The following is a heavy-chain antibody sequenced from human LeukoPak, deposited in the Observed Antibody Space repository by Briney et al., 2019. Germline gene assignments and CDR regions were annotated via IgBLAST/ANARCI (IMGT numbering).Heavy chain of an antibody. J-gene: IGHJ4*02. CDR1: GFTLSANY. Sequence: GGSLRLSCAASGFTLSANYMSWVRQAPGKGLEGVAVIFSGGNTYYADSVKGRFTISRDSSKNTLYLQMNSLRAEDTAVYYCARGTYGSGSHYFDYWGQGTLVTVSS. CDR2: IFSGGNT. CDR3: ARGTYGSGSHYFDY. V-gene: IGHV3-66*01. D-gene: IGHD3-10*01.